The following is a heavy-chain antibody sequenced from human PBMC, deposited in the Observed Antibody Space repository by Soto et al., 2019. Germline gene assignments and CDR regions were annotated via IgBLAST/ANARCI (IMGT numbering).Heavy chain of an antibody. D-gene: IGHD3-3*01. CDR3: ARGRRRVVGVVIHYYYGMDV. CDR2: ISSSSCTI. J-gene: IGHJ6*02. Sequence: PGGSLRLSCAASGFRFSDYSMNWVRQAPGRGLEWVSYISSSSCTIHYADSVEGRFAISRDNAKNSLYLQMNSLRAEDTAVYYCARGRRRVVGVVIHYYYGMDVWGQGTTVTVSS. V-gene: IGHV3-48*01. CDR1: GFRFSDYS.